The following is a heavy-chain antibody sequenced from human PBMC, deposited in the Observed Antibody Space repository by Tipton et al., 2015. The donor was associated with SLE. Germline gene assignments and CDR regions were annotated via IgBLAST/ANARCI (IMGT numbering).Heavy chain of an antibody. V-gene: IGHV4-34*01. CDR3: ARGVGTSFKRAFDI. D-gene: IGHD4-23*01. CDR2: INRRGTT. CDR1: GGSFSGYY. J-gene: IGHJ3*02. Sequence: GLVKPSETLSLTCDVHGGSFSGYYWNWIRQSPGKGLEWIGEINRRGTTNYITSLKSRVTISLDTSKNQFSLILKSVTAADTALYYCARGVGTSFKRAFDIWGQGTLVAVSS.